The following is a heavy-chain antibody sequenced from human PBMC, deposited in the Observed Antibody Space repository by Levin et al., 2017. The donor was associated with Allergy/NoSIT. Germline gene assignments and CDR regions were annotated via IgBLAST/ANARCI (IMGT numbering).Heavy chain of an antibody. CDR2: INPSGGST. CDR3: ARVPYYDSSGYSQHDL. V-gene: IGHV1-46*01. D-gene: IGHD3-22*01. CDR1: GYTFTSYY. J-gene: IGHJ2*01. Sequence: GASVKVSCKASGYTFTSYYMHWVRQAPGQGLEWMGIINPSGGSTSYAQKFQGRVTMTRDTSTSTVYMELSSLRSEDTAVYYCARVPYYDSSGYSQHDLWGRGTLVTVSS.